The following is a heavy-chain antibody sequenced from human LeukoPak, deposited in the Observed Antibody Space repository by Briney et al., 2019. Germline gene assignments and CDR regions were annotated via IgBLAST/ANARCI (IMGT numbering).Heavy chain of an antibody. J-gene: IGHJ4*02. CDR1: GFTFSSYA. Sequence: PGGSLRLSCAASGFTFSSYAMNWVRQAPGKGLEWVSTISGSGGYTYYADSVKGRFTISRDNSKNTLYLQMNSLRAEDTAVYYCARDKDSSGRSRYPPGYWGQGTLVTVSS. V-gene: IGHV3-23*01. D-gene: IGHD3-22*01. CDR2: ISGSGGYT. CDR3: ARDKDSSGRSRYPPGY.